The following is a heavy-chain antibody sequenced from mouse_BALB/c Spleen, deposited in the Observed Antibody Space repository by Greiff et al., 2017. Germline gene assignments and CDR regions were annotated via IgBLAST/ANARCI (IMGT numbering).Heavy chain of an antibody. J-gene: IGHJ3*01. D-gene: IGHD1-1*01. Sequence: DVLLVASGGGLVKPGGSLKLSCAASGFTFSDYYMYWVRQTPEKRLEWVATISDGGSYTYYPDSVKGRFTISRDNAKNNLYLQMSSLKSEDTAMYYCARDQDYGSSGFAYWGQGTLVTVSA. CDR2: ISDGGSYT. CDR3: ARDQDYGSSGFAY. V-gene: IGHV5-4*02. CDR1: GFTFSDYY.